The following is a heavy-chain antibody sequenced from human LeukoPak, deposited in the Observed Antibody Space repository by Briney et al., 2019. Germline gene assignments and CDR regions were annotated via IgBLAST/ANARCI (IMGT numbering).Heavy chain of an antibody. D-gene: IGHD6-13*01. V-gene: IGHV4-34*01. CDR1: GGSFSGYY. CDR3: ARSLAAAGSSGKYGMDG. Sequence: PSETLSLTCAVYGGSFSGYYWSWIRQPPGKGLEWIGEINHSGSTNYNPSLKSRVTISVDTSKNQFSLKLSSVTAADTAVYYCARSLAAAGSSGKYGMDGWGQGTTVTVSS. J-gene: IGHJ6*02. CDR2: INHSGST.